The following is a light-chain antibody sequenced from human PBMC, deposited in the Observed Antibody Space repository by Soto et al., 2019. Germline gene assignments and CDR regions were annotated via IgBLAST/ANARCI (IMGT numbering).Light chain of an antibody. V-gene: IGLV2-14*01. Sequence: QSVLTQPASVSGSPGQSITISCTGTSSDVGGYDYVSWYQQHPDKAPKLIISEGTDRPSGVSSRFSGSKSGNTASLTISGLQAQDEADYYCSSLTSGSTRVFGTGTKLTVL. J-gene: IGLJ1*01. CDR2: EGT. CDR1: SSDVGGYDY. CDR3: SSLTSGSTRV.